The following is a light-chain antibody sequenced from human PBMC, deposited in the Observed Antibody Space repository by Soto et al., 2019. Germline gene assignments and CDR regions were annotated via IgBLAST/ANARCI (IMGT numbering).Light chain of an antibody. V-gene: IGKV3-20*01. Sequence: ILLTQSPGTLSLSPGDRAAPSGMASQIVRSNSLAWYQQKPGQPPRLLIYDASSRATGIPDRFSGGGSGTDFALTICRLRPEEFAVYYCEELSSDPGSLGGGTKVEIK. CDR1: QIVRSNS. J-gene: IGKJ4*01. CDR2: DAS. CDR3: EELSSDPGS.